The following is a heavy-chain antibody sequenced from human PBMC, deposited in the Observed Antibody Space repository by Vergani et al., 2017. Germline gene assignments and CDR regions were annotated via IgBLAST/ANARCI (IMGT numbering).Heavy chain of an antibody. Sequence: QVQLQESGPGLVKPSETLSLTCTVSGGSISSYYWSWIRQPAGKGLEWIGRIYTSGSTNYNPSLKSRVTMSVDTSKNQFSLKLSSVTAADTAVYYCARESPYQLLHMMWFDPWGQGTLVTVSS. V-gene: IGHV4-4*07. J-gene: IGHJ5*02. D-gene: IGHD2-2*01. CDR2: IYTSGST. CDR1: GGSISSYY. CDR3: ARESPYQLLHMMWFDP.